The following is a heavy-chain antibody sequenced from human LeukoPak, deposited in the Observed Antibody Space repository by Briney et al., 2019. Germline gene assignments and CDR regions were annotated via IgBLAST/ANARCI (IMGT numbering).Heavy chain of an antibody. V-gene: IGHV1-18*01. D-gene: IGHD3-9*01. J-gene: IGHJ4*02. CDR2: ISANSGDT. Sequence: ASVKVSCKTAGYTFSSHGISWVRQAPGQGLEWMGWISANSGDTKFAQKFQGRVTMTTETSTNTAYMELRSLRFDDTAIYYRARDKRYAFDNWGQGTLVSVSS. CDR1: GYTFSSHG. CDR3: ARDKRYAFDN.